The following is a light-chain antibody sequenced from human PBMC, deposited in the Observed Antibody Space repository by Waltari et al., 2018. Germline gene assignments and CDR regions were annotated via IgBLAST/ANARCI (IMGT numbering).Light chain of an antibody. CDR2: GAS. CDR1: QSVSSSY. CDR3: QQYGSSPWT. V-gene: IGKV3-20*01. Sequence: EIVLTQSPGTLSLSPGERATLSCRASQSVSSSYLAWFQQKPGQAPRVLIQGASNRATGIPDRFRGSGSGTDFTLTISRLEPEDFAVYYCQQYGSSPWTFGQGTKVEIK. J-gene: IGKJ1*01.